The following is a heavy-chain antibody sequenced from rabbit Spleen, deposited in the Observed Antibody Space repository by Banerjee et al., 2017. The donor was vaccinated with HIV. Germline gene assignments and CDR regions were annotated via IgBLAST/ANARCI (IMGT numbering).Heavy chain of an antibody. Sequence: QLKESGGGLVQPGGSLKLSCKASGFDFSSYYMNWVRQAPGKGLEWIGYIDPVFGITYYANWVNGRFSISRENAQNTVFLQMTSLTAADTATYFCARDAGTSFSTYGMDLWGPGTLVTVS. D-gene: IGHD8-1*01. J-gene: IGHJ6*01. CDR3: ARDAGTSFSTYGMDL. CDR2: IDPVFGIT. CDR1: GFDFSSYY. V-gene: IGHV1S7*01.